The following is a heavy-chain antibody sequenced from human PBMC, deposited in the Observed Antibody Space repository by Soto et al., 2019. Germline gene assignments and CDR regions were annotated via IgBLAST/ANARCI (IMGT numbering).Heavy chain of an antibody. Sequence: QVHLEESGGGLVKPGGSLRLSCIASGFTFSDYYMSWIRQAPGKGLEWLAYISGSGSTTYYTDSVKGRFAISRDNARTSLYLQINSLRVEDSAVYYCARSSLTYFEFWGQGTLVTVSS. J-gene: IGHJ4*02. CDR2: ISGSGSTT. CDR1: GFTFSDYY. V-gene: IGHV3-11*01. CDR3: ARSSLTYFEF.